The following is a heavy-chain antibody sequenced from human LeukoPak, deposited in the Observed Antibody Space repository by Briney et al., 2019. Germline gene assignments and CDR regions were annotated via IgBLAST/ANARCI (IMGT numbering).Heavy chain of an antibody. J-gene: IGHJ3*02. CDR2: INPNSGGT. D-gene: IGHD2-8*01. CDR1: RYTFTGHY. Sequence: GASVKVSCKASRYTFTGHYIHWVRQAPGQGLEWMGWINPNSGGTNYAQKFQGRVTMTRDTSISTAYMDLSGLTSDDTAVYYCVRADYNGGNPGSFDIWGRGTMVTVSS. V-gene: IGHV1-2*02. CDR3: VRADYNGGNPGSFDI.